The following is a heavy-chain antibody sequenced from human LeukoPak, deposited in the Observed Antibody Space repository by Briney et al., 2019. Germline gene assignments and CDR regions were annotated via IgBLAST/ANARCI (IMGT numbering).Heavy chain of an antibody. CDR2: IRYDGSNK. CDR1: GFTFSSYG. Sequence: PGGSLRLSCAASGFTFSSYGMHWVRQAPGKGLEWVAFIRYDGSNKYYADSVKGRFTISRDNSKNTLYLQMNSLRAEDTAVYYCAKGPNIVVVPAAPSILDYWGQGTLVTVSS. V-gene: IGHV3-30*02. D-gene: IGHD2-2*01. CDR3: AKGPNIVVVPAAPSILDY. J-gene: IGHJ4*02.